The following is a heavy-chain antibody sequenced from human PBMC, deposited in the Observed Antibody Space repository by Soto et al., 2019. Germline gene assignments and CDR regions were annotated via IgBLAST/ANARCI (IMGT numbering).Heavy chain of an antibody. Sequence: SETVSLTCTVSGGCISSYYWSWIRQPPGKGLEWIGYMYYSGSTNYNPSLKSRVTISVDTSKNQFSLKLSSVTAADTAGYYCARAGKEGGYDYGSIPFDPWGQGTLVTVSS. CDR2: MYYSGST. CDR1: GGCISSYY. J-gene: IGHJ5*02. D-gene: IGHD5-18*01. V-gene: IGHV4-59*01. CDR3: ARAGKEGGYDYGSIPFDP.